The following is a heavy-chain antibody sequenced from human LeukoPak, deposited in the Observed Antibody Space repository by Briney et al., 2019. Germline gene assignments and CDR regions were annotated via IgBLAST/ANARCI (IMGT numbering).Heavy chain of an antibody. CDR1: GFTFSRYW. D-gene: IGHD3-22*01. J-gene: IGHJ1*01. Sequence: GGSLRLSCAASGFTFSRYWMHWVRQAPGKGLVWVSRINGDGSTTSYADSVKGGFTISRDNAKNTLYLQMNSLRAEDTAVYYCATGNYYDSRGYYTFGHGGQGTLITVSS. CDR2: INGDGSTT. CDR3: ATGNYYDSRGYYTFGH. V-gene: IGHV3-74*01.